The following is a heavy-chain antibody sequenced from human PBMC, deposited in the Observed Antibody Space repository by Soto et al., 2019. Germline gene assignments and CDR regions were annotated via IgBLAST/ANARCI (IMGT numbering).Heavy chain of an antibody. CDR3: ARDRLNRGHLSGYALGY. CDR1: GFTFSSYS. D-gene: IGHD5-12*01. CDR2: ISSSSSYI. J-gene: IGHJ4*02. Sequence: GGSLRLSCAASGFTFSSYSMNWVRQAPGKGLEWVSSISSSSSYIYYADSVKGRFTISRDNAKNSLYLQMNSLRAEDTAVYYCARDRLNRGHLSGYALGYWGQGTLVTVSS. V-gene: IGHV3-21*01.